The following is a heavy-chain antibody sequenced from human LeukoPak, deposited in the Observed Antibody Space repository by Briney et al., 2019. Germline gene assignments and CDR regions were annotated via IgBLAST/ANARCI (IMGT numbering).Heavy chain of an antibody. D-gene: IGHD6-13*01. CDR2: IAYDGTNK. CDR1: GFTFGTCV. J-gene: IGHJ4*01. V-gene: IGHV3-30*18. CDR3: AKYHEDWKQLGYFEY. Sequence: GGSLSFSCAVSGFTFGTCVMHLVRQAPGKGLEWVADIAYDGTNKYYADSLKGRFTISRDNSRNTLYLQMNSLRTEDTAVYYCAKYHEDWKQLGYFEYCGHGNLVTVSS.